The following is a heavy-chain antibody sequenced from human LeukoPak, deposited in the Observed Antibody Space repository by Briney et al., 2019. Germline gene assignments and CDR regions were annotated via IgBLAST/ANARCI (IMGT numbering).Heavy chain of an antibody. J-gene: IGHJ4*02. Sequence: PGRSLRLSCAASGFTFSSFAMTWVRQAPGKGLEWVSSISGSVLDTYYADSVKGRFTISRDDSKSTLYLRMNSLRDEDTAIYYCAKETEYSSGWWDYWGQGTLVTVSS. CDR1: GFTFSSFA. D-gene: IGHD6-19*01. CDR2: ISGSVLDT. V-gene: IGHV3-23*01. CDR3: AKETEYSSGWWDY.